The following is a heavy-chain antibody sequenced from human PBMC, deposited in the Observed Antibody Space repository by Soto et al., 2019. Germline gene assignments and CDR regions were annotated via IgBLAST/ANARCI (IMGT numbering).Heavy chain of an antibody. CDR1: GGTFSSYA. V-gene: IGHV1-69*01. D-gene: IGHD5-18*01. Sequence: QVQLVQSGAEVKKPGSSVKVSCKASGGTFSSYAISWVRQAPGQGLEWMGGIIPIFGTANYAQKFQGRVTITANEYTSTAYMELSSLRSEDTAVYYCARVEVDTAMPDYWGQGTLVTVSS. J-gene: IGHJ4*02. CDR2: IIPIFGTA. CDR3: ARVEVDTAMPDY.